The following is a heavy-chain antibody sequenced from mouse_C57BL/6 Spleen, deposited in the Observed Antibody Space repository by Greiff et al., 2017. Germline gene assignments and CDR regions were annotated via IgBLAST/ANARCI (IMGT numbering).Heavy chain of an antibody. Sequence: QVQLQQPGAELVRPGSSVKLSCKASGYTFTSYWMHWVKQRPIQGLEWIANIDPSDSETHYNQKFKDKATLTVDKSSSTAYMQLSSLTSEDSAVFYCARLGRDVDYWGQGTTLTVSS. V-gene: IGHV1-52*01. CDR3: ARLGRDVDY. CDR1: GYTFTSYW. D-gene: IGHD3-3*01. CDR2: IDPSDSET. J-gene: IGHJ2*01.